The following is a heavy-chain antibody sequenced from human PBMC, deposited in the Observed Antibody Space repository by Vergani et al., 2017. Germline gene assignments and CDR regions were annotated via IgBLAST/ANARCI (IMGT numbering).Heavy chain of an antibody. V-gene: IGHV1-69*08. J-gene: IGHJ6*02. CDR3: TRDAVTIWEHIVVVTAPPVYYYYYYGMDV. Sequence: QVQLVQSGAEVKKPGSSVKVSCKASGATFRSNTISWVRQVPGQGLEWMGRIIPVLGKTKYAQDFQGRLTITADTSTSTAYMELTSLRSEDTAVYYCTRDAVTIWEHIVVVTAPPVYYYYYYGMDVWGQGTTVTVSS. D-gene: IGHD2-21*02. CDR1: GATFRSNT. CDR2: IIPVLGKT.